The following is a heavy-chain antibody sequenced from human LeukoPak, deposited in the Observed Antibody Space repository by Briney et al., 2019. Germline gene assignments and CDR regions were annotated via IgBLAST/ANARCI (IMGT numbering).Heavy chain of an antibody. CDR2: VDYSGGT. Sequence: SETLSLTCTVSGDSFSSVTDYWAWIRQPPGKRLEWIASVDYSGGTYYNPSLESRVAISADMSKNQFSLKLTSVTGADTAVYYCAGERGEEYSSGWYKTNYFDNWGQGIRVTVSS. J-gene: IGHJ4*02. CDR3: AGERGEEYSSGWYKTNYFDN. D-gene: IGHD6-19*01. CDR1: GDSFSSVTDY. V-gene: IGHV4-39*07.